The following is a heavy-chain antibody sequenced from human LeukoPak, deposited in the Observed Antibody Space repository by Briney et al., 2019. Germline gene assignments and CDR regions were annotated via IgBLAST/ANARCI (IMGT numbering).Heavy chain of an antibody. CDR3: ARDGIGRISVAGYFDY. CDR1: GFTFSTYA. CDR2: IWYDGSNI. J-gene: IGHJ4*02. Sequence: GGSLRLSCAASGFTFSTYAMTWLRQAPGKALEWVAVIWYDGSNIYYADSVKGRFTISRDNSRNTLYLQMNSLRAEDTAVYYCARDGIGRISVAGYFDYWGQGTLVTVSS. V-gene: IGHV3-33*08. D-gene: IGHD6-19*01.